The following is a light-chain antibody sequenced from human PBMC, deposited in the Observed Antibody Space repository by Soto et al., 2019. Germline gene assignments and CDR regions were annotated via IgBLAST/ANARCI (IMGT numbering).Light chain of an antibody. CDR2: GVT. J-gene: IGLJ1*01. V-gene: IGLV2-14*01. Sequence: QSFLTQPASVSGSPGQSITISCTGSGSGIGAYNYVSWYQQHPGKAPKLLIHGVTRRPSGVSSRFSASKSAYTASLTISGLQAEDEANYYCSSFTTSYFYVFGPGTKVTVL. CDR3: SSFTTSYFYV. CDR1: GSGIGAYNY.